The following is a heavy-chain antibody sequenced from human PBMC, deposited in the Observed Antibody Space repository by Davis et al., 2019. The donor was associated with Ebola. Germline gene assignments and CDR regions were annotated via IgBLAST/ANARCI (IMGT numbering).Heavy chain of an antibody. CDR3: ATLSASFDYYGMDV. V-gene: IGHV3-23*01. D-gene: IGHD2-15*01. CDR2: ISGSGGST. CDR1: GFTFSSYA. J-gene: IGHJ6*02. Sequence: GGSLRLSCAASGFTFSSYAMSWVRQAPGKGLEWVSAISGSGGSTYSADSVKGRFTISRDNSKNTLYLQMNSLRAEDTAVYYCATLSASFDYYGMDVWGQGTTVTVSS.